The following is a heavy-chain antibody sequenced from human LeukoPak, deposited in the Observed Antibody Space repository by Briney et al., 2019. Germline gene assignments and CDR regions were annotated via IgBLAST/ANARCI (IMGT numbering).Heavy chain of an antibody. Sequence: GGSLRLSCAASGFTFSSYWMHWVRHAPGKGLVWVSRINSDGSSTSYADSVKGRFTISRDNAKNTLYLQMNSLRAEDTAVYYCARASRRAALYYFDYWGQGTLVTVSS. V-gene: IGHV3-74*01. CDR2: INSDGSST. CDR3: ARASRRAALYYFDY. D-gene: IGHD6-6*01. CDR1: GFTFSSYW. J-gene: IGHJ4*02.